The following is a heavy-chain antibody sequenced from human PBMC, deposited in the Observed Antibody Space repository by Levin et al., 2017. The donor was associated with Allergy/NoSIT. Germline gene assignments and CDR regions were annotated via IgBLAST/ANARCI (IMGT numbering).Heavy chain of an antibody. J-gene: IGHJ3*02. V-gene: IGHV3-23*01. CDR2: ISGSGGST. D-gene: IGHD3-3*01. CDR3: AKDRITIFGVVTAPHDAFDI. CDR1: GFTFSSYA. Sequence: GGSLRLSCAASGFTFSSYAMSWVRQAPGKGLEWVSAISGSGGSTYYADSVKGRFTISRDNSKNTLYLQMNSLRAEDTAVYYCAKDRITIFGVVTAPHDAFDIWGQGTMVTVSS.